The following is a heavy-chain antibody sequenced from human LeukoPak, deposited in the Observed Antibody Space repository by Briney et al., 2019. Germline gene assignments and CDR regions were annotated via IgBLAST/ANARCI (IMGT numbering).Heavy chain of an antibody. CDR3: ARVTNNWFDP. CDR2: IYHSGSR. V-gene: IGHV4-30-4*01. Sequence: PSQTLSLTCTVSGGSISSGNYYWSWLRQPPGKGLEWIGYIYHSGSRYYNPSLKSRVTISVDTSKNQFSLKVSSVTDADTAVYYCARVTNNWFDPGGQGTMVTVS. CDR1: GGSISSGNYY. J-gene: IGHJ5*01.